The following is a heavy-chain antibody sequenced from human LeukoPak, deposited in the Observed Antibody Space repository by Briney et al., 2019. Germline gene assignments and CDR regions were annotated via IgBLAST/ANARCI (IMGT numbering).Heavy chain of an antibody. D-gene: IGHD6-13*01. CDR1: GFTFSSYW. V-gene: IGHV3-74*01. Sequence: GGSLRLSCAASGFTFSSYWMHWVRQGPGKGLVWVSRIKSDGSSTSYADSVKGRFTISRDNAKHSVYLQMNRLRAEDTAVYYCARAGSGYTSPSDYWGQGTLVTVSS. CDR2: IKSDGSST. CDR3: ARAGSGYTSPSDY. J-gene: IGHJ4*02.